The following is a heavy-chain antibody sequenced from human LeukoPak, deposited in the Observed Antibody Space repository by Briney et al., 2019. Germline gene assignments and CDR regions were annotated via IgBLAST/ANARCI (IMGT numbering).Heavy chain of an antibody. J-gene: IGHJ4*02. CDR3: AKVLTGYCGRTSCPFDS. CDR2: INWNGGST. CDR1: GFTFDDYG. D-gene: IGHD2-2*01. Sequence: GGSLRLSCAASGFTFDDYGMSWVRQAPGKGLEWGSGINWNGGSTGYADSVKDRFTISRDNSKDTLFLQMSSLRAEDTAVYYCAKVLTGYCGRTSCPFDSWGQGTPVTVSS. V-gene: IGHV3-20*04.